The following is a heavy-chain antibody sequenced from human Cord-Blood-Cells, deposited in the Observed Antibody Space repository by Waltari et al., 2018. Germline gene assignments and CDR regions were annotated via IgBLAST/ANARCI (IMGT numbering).Heavy chain of an antibody. Sequence: QVQLQRWGAGLLRPSETLSLTCVVYVGSFSGYYWSWIRQPPGKGLGWIGEINHSGSTNYNPSLKSRVTISVDTSKNQFSLKLSSVTAADTAVYYCARLEKGGSGRLIDYWGQGTLVTVSS. CDR1: VGSFSGYY. J-gene: IGHJ4*02. D-gene: IGHD3-10*01. CDR2: INHSGST. CDR3: ARLEKGGSGRLIDY. V-gene: IGHV4-34*01.